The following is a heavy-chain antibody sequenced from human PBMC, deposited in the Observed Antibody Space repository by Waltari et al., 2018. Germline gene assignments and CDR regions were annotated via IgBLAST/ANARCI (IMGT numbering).Heavy chain of an antibody. J-gene: IGHJ4*02. CDR2: VGGDGAAP. V-gene: IGHV3-23*01. D-gene: IGHD4-4*01. CDR1: RFPFSRYA. Sequence: EVHLLESGGDLVHPGGSLRLSCAASRFPFSRYAMNWVRQAPGRGLGWGGRVGGDGAAPIYAESVKGRFTISRDNSKTTLYLQMNSLRVEDTAVYYCATLYSDYTDYWGQGTLVTVSS. CDR3: ATLYSDYTDY.